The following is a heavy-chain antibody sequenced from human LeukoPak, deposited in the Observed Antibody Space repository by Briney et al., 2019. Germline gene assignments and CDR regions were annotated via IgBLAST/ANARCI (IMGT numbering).Heavy chain of an antibody. D-gene: IGHD6-19*01. J-gene: IGHJ4*02. Sequence: SETLSLTCTVSGGSISSYYWSRIRQPPGKGLEWIGHIYYSGSTNYNPSLKSRVTISVDTSKNQFSLKLSSVTAADTAVYYCARDSRPRGGSGWYNNFDYWGQGTLVTVSS. CDR1: GGSISSYY. V-gene: IGHV4-59*01. CDR2: IYYSGST. CDR3: ARDSRPRGGSGWYNNFDY.